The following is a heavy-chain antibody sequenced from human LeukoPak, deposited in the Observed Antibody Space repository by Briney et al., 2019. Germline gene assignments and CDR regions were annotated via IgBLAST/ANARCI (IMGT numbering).Heavy chain of an antibody. Sequence: PGGSLRLSCAASGFTSSSYSMNWVRQAPGKGLEWVSSISSSSSYIYYADSVKGRFTISRDNAKNSLYLQMNSLRAEDTAVYYCASLEDYDSSGSGIWGQGTMVTVSS. J-gene: IGHJ3*02. CDR1: GFTSSSYS. CDR3: ASLEDYDSSGSGI. D-gene: IGHD3-22*01. CDR2: ISSSSSYI. V-gene: IGHV3-21*01.